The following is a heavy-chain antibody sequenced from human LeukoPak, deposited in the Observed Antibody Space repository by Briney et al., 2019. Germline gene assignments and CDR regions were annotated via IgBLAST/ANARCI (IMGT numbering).Heavy chain of an antibody. CDR3: ASSLGSSSWYAS. CDR2: IYYSGST. CDR1: GGSISSYY. D-gene: IGHD6-13*01. V-gene: IGHV4-59*08. J-gene: IGHJ4*02. Sequence: SETLSLTCTVSGGSISSYYWSWIRQPPGKGLEWIGYIYYSGSTNYNPSLKSRVTISVDTSKNQFSLKLSSVAAADTAVYYCASSLGSSSWYASWGQGTLVTVSS.